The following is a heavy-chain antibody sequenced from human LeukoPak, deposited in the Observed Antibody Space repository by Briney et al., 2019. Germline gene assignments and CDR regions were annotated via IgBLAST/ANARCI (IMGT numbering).Heavy chain of an antibody. J-gene: IGHJ6*04. V-gene: IGHV3-30*04. Sequence: GRSLRLSCAASGFTFSSYAMHWVRQAPGKGLEWVAVISYDGSNKYYADSVKGRFTISRDNSKNTLYLQMNSLRAEDTAVYYCARDQGSTVTYGMDVWGKGTTVTVSS. CDR3: ARDQGSTVTYGMDV. CDR1: GFTFSSYA. CDR2: ISYDGSNK. D-gene: IGHD4-17*01.